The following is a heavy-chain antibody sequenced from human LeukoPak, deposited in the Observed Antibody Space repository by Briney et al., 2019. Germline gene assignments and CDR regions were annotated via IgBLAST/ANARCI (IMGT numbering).Heavy chain of an antibody. J-gene: IGHJ4*02. CDR2: IYSGGST. Sequence: GGSLRLSCAASGFTVSSNYMSWVRQAPGKGLEWVSVIYSGGSTYYADSVKGRFTISRDNSKNTLYLQMNSLRAEDTAVYYCARDLGYYGSEDLFDYWGQGTLVTVSS. CDR3: ARDLGYYGSEDLFDY. V-gene: IGHV3-53*01. CDR1: GFTVSSNY. D-gene: IGHD3-10*01.